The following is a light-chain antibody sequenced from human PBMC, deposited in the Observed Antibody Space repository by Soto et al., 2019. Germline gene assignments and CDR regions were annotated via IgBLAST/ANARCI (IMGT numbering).Light chain of an antibody. CDR1: STDVGAYNY. J-gene: IGLJ2*01. V-gene: IGLV2-14*03. CDR3: SSYTTSTTLV. Sequence: QSALTQPASVSGSPGQSITISCTGTSTDVGAYNYVSWYQQNPGKAPKLLIYDVTNRPSGVSNRFSGSKSGNTASLTISGLQAEDAADYYCSSYTTSTTLVFGGGPMLTVL. CDR2: DVT.